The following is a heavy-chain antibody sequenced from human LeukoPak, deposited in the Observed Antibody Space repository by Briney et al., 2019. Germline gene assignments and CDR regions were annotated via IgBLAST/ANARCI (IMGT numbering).Heavy chain of an antibody. J-gene: IGHJ4*02. CDR2: INHSGST. V-gene: IGHV4-34*01. CDR1: GGSFSGYY. D-gene: IGHD5-18*01. Sequence: SETLSLTCAVYGGSFSGYYWSWIRQPPGKGLEWIGEINHSGSTNYNPSLKSRVTISVDTSKNQFSLRLSSVTAADTAVYYCARGRSYGYSFDYWGQGTLVTVSS. CDR3: ARGRSYGYSFDY.